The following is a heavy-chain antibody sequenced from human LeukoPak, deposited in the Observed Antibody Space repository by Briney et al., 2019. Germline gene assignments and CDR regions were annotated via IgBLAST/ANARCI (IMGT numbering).Heavy chain of an antibody. Sequence: PGGSLRLSCAASGFTVSSNYMSWVRQAPGKGLEWVSVIYSGGSTYYADSVKGRFTISRDNSKNTLYLQMNGLRAEDTAVYYCARDHYYDSSGYYRFDYWGQGTLVTVSS. CDR1: GFTVSSNY. D-gene: IGHD3-22*01. CDR3: ARDHYYDSSGYYRFDY. J-gene: IGHJ4*02. CDR2: IYSGGST. V-gene: IGHV3-53*01.